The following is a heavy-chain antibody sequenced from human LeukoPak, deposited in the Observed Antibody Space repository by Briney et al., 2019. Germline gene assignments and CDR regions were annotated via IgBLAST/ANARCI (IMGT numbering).Heavy chain of an antibody. CDR2: IYDSGST. J-gene: IGHJ1*01. CDR3: ARSSGYSSGWYDLYFQH. Sequence: SGTLSLTCAVSGGSISSSNWWSWVRQPPGKGLEWIGEIYDSGSTNYNPSLKSRVTLSVDKSKNQFSLKLSSVTAADTAVYYCARSSGYSSGWYDLYFQHWGQGTLVTVSS. CDR1: GGSISSSNW. V-gene: IGHV4-4*02. D-gene: IGHD6-19*01.